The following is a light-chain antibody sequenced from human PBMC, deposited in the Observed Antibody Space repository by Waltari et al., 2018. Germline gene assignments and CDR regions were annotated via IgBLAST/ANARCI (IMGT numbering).Light chain of an antibody. CDR2: SSS. V-gene: IGLV1-44*01. CDR1: SSNIGSNV. CDR3: ASWDDSLNGWV. J-gene: IGLJ3*02. Sequence: QSVLTQPPSASGTPGQRVTISCSGGSSNIGSNVVTWYQQFPGTATKLLIYSSSQRPSGVPDRFSGSKSGTSASLAISGLQSEDEADFYCASWDDSLNGWVFGGGTKLTVL.